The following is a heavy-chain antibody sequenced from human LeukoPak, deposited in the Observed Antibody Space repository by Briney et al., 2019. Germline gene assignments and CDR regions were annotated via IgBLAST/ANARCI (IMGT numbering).Heavy chain of an antibody. CDR2: IKQDGSEK. CDR3: ARVAVGGTRAFDI. V-gene: IGHV3-7*01. Sequence: PGGSLRLSCAASGFTFSSYWMSWVRQAPGKGLEWVANIKQDGSEKYYVDSVKGRFTISRDNAKKTLYLQMDSLGAEDTAVYYCARVAVGGTRAFDIWGQGTTVTVSS. J-gene: IGHJ3*02. CDR1: GFTFSSYW. D-gene: IGHD6-19*01.